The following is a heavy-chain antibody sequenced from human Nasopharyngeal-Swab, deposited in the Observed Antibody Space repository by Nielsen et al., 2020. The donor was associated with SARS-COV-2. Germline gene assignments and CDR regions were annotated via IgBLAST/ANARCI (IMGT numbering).Heavy chain of an antibody. CDR2: ISGSGGST. CDR3: AKDIFLRLGESSPRSFDFDY. V-gene: IGHV3-23*01. Sequence: GGSLRLSCAASGFTFSSYAMSWVRQAPGKGLEWVSAISGSGGSTYYADSVKGRFTISRDNSKNTLYLQMNSLRAEDTAVYYCAKDIFLRLGESSPRSFDFDYWGQGTLVTVSS. CDR1: GFTFSSYA. J-gene: IGHJ4*02. D-gene: IGHD3-16*02.